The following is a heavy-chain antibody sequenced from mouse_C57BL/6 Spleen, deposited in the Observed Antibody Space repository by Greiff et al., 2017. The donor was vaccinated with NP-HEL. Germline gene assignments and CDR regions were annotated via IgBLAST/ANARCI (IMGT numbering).Heavy chain of an antibody. D-gene: IGHD4-1*01. CDR1: GYAFSSYW. Sequence: VQLQQSGAELVKPGASVKISCKASGYAFSSYWMNWVKQRPGKGLEWIGQIYPGDGDTNYNGKFKGKATLTADKSSSTAYMQLSSLTAEDSAVYFCARSDWVKGFDYWGQGTTLTVSS. CDR3: ARSDWVKGFDY. J-gene: IGHJ2*01. V-gene: IGHV1-80*01. CDR2: IYPGDGDT.